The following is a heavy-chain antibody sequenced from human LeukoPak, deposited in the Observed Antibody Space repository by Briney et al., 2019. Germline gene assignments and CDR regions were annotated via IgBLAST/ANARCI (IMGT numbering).Heavy chain of an antibody. Sequence: SETLSLTCTVSGGSINSGGYYWSWIRHHPGKGLEWIGYIYFSGSTYYNPSLKSRVTISVDTSKNHFSLKLSSVTAADTAVYYCARSSVTMVRGAIYDAFDIWGQGTMVTVSS. V-gene: IGHV4-31*03. CDR2: IYFSGST. CDR3: ARSSVTMVRGAIYDAFDI. J-gene: IGHJ3*02. CDR1: GGSINSGGYY. D-gene: IGHD3-10*01.